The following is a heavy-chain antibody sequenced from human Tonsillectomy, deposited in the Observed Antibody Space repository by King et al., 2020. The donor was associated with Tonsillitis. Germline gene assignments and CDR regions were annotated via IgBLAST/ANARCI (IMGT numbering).Heavy chain of an antibody. CDR2: NYHSGST. V-gene: IGHV4-38-2*02. CDR1: GYSINSGYY. D-gene: IGHD5-24*01. J-gene: IGHJ4*02. CDR3: ARRDGYKGGFDY. Sequence: VQLQESGPGLVKPSETLSLTCTVSGYSINSGYYWGWIRQPAGKGLEWIGSNYHSGSTYCNPSLKSRVTISLDLAKNQLSLKLTSVTAADTADYYCARRDGYKGGFDYWGQGALVTVS.